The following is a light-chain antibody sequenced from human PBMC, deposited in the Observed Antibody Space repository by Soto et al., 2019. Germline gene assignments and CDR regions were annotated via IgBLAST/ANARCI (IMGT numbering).Light chain of an antibody. CDR2: DVT. Sequence: QSVLTQPASVSGSPGQSITISCTGTSSDVGGYDFVSWYQQRPGEAPKLVIYDVTNRPSGVSNRFSGSKSGNTASLTISGLQAEDEADYYCTSYTRGDIGIFGGGTKVTV. V-gene: IGLV2-14*01. CDR1: SSDVGGYDF. J-gene: IGLJ2*01. CDR3: TSYTRGDIGI.